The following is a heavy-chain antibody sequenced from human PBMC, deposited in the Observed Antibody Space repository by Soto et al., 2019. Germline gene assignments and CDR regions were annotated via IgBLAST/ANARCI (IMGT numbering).Heavy chain of an antibody. D-gene: IGHD6-19*01. CDR1: GYSISSASY. J-gene: IGHJ4*02. V-gene: IGHV4-38-2*02. CDR3: ARVHVLVVAGSTLDY. CDR2: IYHGGTT. Sequence: SQTLSLTCTVSGYSISSASYWAWIRPPPGKGPEWIASIYHGGTTFYNPSLKSRITISVDTSNNQFSLKLTSVTAADTAVYYCARVHVLVVAGSTLDYWGQGTLVTVSS.